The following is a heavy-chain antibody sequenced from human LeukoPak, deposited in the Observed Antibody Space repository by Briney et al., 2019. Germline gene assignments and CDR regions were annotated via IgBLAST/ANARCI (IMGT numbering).Heavy chain of an antibody. Sequence: SGGSLRLSCAASGFTFSSYEMNWVRQAPGKGLEWVSYISSSGSTIYYADSVKGLFTISRDKAEKSLYLQMNSLRAEDTAVYYCARVSVDESPATYDSSGYYRAIDYWGQGTLVTVSS. J-gene: IGHJ4*02. CDR2: ISSSGSTI. CDR3: ARVSVDESPATYDSSGYYRAIDY. D-gene: IGHD3-22*01. CDR1: GFTFSSYE. V-gene: IGHV3-48*03.